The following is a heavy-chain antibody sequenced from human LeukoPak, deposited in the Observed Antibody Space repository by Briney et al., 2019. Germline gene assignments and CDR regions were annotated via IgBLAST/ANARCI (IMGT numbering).Heavy chain of an antibody. V-gene: IGHV3-7*01. CDR1: GFSLGDYW. CDR2: IKQDGSET. J-gene: IGHJ4*02. CDR3: ARGGGWDQLLFHY. Sequence: GGSLRLSCAASGFSLGDYWMNWVRQAPGKGLEWLATIKQDGSETHYVDSVKGRLSISRDNAKNSLYLQINSLGAEDTAVYYCARGGGWDQLLFHYWGQGTLVTVSS. D-gene: IGHD2-2*01.